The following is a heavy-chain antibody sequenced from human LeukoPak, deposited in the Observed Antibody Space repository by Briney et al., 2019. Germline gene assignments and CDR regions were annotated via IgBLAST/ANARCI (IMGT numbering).Heavy chain of an antibody. D-gene: IGHD3-22*01. CDR1: GGSFSGYY. V-gene: IGHV4-34*01. CDR3: ARGKYYYDSSGYYGY. Sequence: SETLSLTCAVYGGSFSGYYWSWIRQPPGKGLEWIGEINHSGSTNYNPSLKSRVTISVDTSKNQLSLKLSSVTAADTAVYYCARGKYYYDSSGYYGYWGQGTLVTVSS. J-gene: IGHJ4*02. CDR2: INHSGST.